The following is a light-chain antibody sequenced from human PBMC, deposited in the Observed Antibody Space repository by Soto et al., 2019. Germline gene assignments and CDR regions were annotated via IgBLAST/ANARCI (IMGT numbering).Light chain of an antibody. J-gene: IGKJ4*01. CDR1: QSVSSSY. CDR3: QQYGSSPFT. Sequence: EIVLTQSPGTLSLSPGERATLSCRASQSVSSSYLAWYQQKPGQAPRLLIYGASSRATGIPDGFSGSGSGTDFTLIISRLEPEDFAVYYCQQYGSSPFTFGGGTKVDIK. CDR2: GAS. V-gene: IGKV3-20*01.